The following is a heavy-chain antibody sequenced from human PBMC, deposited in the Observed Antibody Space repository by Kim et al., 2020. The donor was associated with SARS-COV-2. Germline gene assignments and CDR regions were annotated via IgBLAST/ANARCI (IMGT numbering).Heavy chain of an antibody. J-gene: IGHJ4*02. D-gene: IGHD3-10*02. CDR2: INPSGGST. CDR1: GYTFTSYY. Sequence: ASVKVSCKASGYTFTSYYMHWVRQAPGQGLEWMGIINPSGGSTSYAQKFQGRVTMTRDTSTSTVYMELSSLRSEDTAVYYCASFTRFGELAGYWGQGTLVTVSS. V-gene: IGHV1-46*01. CDR3: ASFTRFGELAGY.